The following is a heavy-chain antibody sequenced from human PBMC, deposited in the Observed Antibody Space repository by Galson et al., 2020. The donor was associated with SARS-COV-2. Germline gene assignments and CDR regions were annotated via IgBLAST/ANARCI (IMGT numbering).Heavy chain of an antibody. CDR2: FDPEDGET. D-gene: IGHD6-13*01. V-gene: IGHV1-24*01. Sequence: GASVKVSCKVSGYTLTELSMHWVRQAPGKGLEWMGGFDPEDGETIYAQKFQGRVTMTEDTSTDTAYMELSSLRSEDTAVYYCATTALIAASGRRWHWFDPWGQGTLVTVSS. J-gene: IGHJ5*02. CDR1: GYTLTELS. CDR3: ATTALIAASGRRWHWFDP.